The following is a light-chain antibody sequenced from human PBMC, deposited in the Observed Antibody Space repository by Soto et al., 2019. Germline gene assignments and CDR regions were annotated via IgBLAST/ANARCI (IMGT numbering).Light chain of an antibody. Sequence: EIVLTQSPGTLSLSPGERATLSCRASQSVSSSHLAWYQQKPGQAPRLLIYGASSRATGIPDRFSGSGSGTDFTLTISRLEPEDCAVYYCQQYDSSPLTFGGGTKVEIK. CDR3: QQYDSSPLT. V-gene: IGKV3-20*01. CDR2: GAS. CDR1: QSVSSSH. J-gene: IGKJ4*01.